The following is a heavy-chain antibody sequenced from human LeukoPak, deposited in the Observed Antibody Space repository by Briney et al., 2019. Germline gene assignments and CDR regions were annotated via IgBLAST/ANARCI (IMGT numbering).Heavy chain of an antibody. D-gene: IGHD6-19*01. CDR3: ARLDLVAGNDY. CDR1: GGSISSSSYY. CDR2: IYYRGST. V-gene: IGHV4-39*01. Sequence: PSETLSLTCTVSGGSISSSSYYWGWIRQPPGKGLEWIGSIYYRGSTYYNPSLKSRVTISVDTSKNQFSLKLSSVTAADTAVYYCARLDLVAGNDYWGQGTLVTVSS. J-gene: IGHJ4*02.